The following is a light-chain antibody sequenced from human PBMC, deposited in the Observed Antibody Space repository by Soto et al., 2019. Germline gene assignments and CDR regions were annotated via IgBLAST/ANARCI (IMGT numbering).Light chain of an antibody. J-gene: IGLJ3*02. Sequence: QSVLTQPSSVSGSPGQSITISCTATSSDVGGHNYVSWYHQHPGKAPKLMIHEVSNRPSGVSNRFSGSKSGNTASLTISGLHAEDEADYYCSSYTSSDTWVFGGGTKLTVL. CDR3: SSYTSSDTWV. V-gene: IGLV2-14*01. CDR1: SSDVGGHNY. CDR2: EVS.